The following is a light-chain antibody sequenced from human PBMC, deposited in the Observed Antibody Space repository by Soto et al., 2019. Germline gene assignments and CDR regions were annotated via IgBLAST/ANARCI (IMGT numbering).Light chain of an antibody. Sequence: DIQITQSPSSVSASIVDTVTITCRASRDISSWLAWYQQKPGKAPCLLIYGASILQSGVPSRFSGSGSGTDFTLTISSLQPEDFGTYYCQEASRIPITFGQGTRLEIK. CDR2: GAS. CDR1: RDISSW. CDR3: QEASRIPIT. V-gene: IGKV1-12*01. J-gene: IGKJ5*01.